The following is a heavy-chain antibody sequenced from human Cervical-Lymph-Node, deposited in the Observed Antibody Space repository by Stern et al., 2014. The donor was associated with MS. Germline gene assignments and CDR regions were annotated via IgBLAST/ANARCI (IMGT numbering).Heavy chain of an antibody. CDR3: ARHVQGFDY. Sequence: EMQLVESGAEVIKPGESLKISCKLSGYSFTIYYIAWVRQMPGKGLEWIEVIYPYDYDSTYSLSFQAQVTISADKSIPTAYLQWSSLRASDTAMYYCARHVQGFDYWGQGTLVTVSS. V-gene: IGHV5-51*01. J-gene: IGHJ4*02. CDR2: IYPYDYDS. CDR1: GYSFTIYY.